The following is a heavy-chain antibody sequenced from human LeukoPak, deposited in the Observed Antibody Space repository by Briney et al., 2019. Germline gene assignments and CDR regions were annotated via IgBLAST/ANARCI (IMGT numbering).Heavy chain of an antibody. CDR3: AKDQWSRVVTSFYFDY. CDR1: GFTFSTYG. J-gene: IGHJ4*02. V-gene: IGHV3-30*02. D-gene: IGHD4-23*01. Sequence: PGGSLRLSCAASGFTFSTYGMHWVRQAPGKGLEWVAFIQYDGSNKYYADSVKGRFTISRDNSKNTLYMEVNSLRAEDTAMYYCAKDQWSRVVTSFYFDYWGQGTLVTVSS. CDR2: IQYDGSNK.